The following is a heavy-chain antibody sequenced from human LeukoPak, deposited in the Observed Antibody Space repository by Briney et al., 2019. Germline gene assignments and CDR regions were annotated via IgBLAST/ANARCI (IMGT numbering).Heavy chain of an antibody. CDR2: ISDTGGRT. CDR3: ARGEAYYDILTGYSDY. Sequence: GGSLRLSCAASGFTFSSYAMSWVRQAPGKGLEWVSGISDTGGRTYYADSVKGRFTISRDNSKNTLYLQMNSLRAEDTAVYYCARGEAYYDILTGYSDYWGQGTLVTVSS. CDR1: GFTFSSYA. V-gene: IGHV3-23*01. D-gene: IGHD3-9*01. J-gene: IGHJ4*02.